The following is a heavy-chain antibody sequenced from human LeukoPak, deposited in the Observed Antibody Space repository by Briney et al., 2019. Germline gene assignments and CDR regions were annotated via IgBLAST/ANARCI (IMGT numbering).Heavy chain of an antibody. V-gene: IGHV4-34*10. CDR2: INHIGST. D-gene: IGHD3-9*01. Sequence: SETLSLKCAVYGGSFCYYYWSWLPQPPGQGLEGIGDINHIGSTNYNTSYKSRITISLDTSKNHFSLKLSSVTAAGAAVYYCAREYDNLFDIWGQGTMVTVSS. CDR1: GGSFCYYY. J-gene: IGHJ3*02. CDR3: AREYDNLFDI.